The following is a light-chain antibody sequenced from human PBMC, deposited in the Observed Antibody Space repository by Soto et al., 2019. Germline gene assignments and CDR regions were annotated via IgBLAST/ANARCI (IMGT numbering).Light chain of an antibody. CDR1: SSDVGGYNF. J-gene: IGLJ2*01. CDR2: EVT. Sequence: QSALTQPASVSGSPGQSITISCSGTSSDVGGYNFVSWYQQHPGKAPKLMIYEVTNRPSGVSDRFSGSKSGNTASLTISGLQVEDEADYYCASYRRTRLVFGGGTKVTVL. V-gene: IGLV2-14*01. CDR3: ASYRRTRLV.